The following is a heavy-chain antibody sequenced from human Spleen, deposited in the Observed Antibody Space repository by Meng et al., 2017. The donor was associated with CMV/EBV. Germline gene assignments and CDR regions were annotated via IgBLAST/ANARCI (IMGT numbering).Heavy chain of an antibody. D-gene: IGHD3-3*01. J-gene: IGHJ5*02. CDR1: SFGSYC. Sequence: SFGSYCWTWIRHSPGKGLEWIGEINHSGSTKYKPSLKRRVIISIDTSKNHFSLKLSSVTAADTAVYYCARGQGFAVFGVVTSGWFDPWGQGTLVTVSS. V-gene: IGHV4-34*01. CDR2: INHSGST. CDR3: ARGQGFAVFGVVTSGWFDP.